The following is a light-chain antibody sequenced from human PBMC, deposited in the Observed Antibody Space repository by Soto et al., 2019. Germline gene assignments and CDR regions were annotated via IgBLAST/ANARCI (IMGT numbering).Light chain of an antibody. CDR1: SSDVGGYNY. CDR3: CSYAGNYIYV. Sequence: QSALTQPRSVSGSPGQSVTISCTGTSSDVGGYNYVSWYQQPPGRAPKLMIYDVSQRPSGVPDRFSGSKSGNTASLTISGLLAEDEADYYCCSYAGNYIYVFGTGTQLTVL. CDR2: DVS. J-gene: IGLJ1*01. V-gene: IGLV2-11*01.